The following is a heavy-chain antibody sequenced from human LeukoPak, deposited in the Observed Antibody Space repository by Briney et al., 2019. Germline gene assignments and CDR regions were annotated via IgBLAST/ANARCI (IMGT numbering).Heavy chain of an antibody. V-gene: IGHV3-21*01. Sequence: GGSLRLSCAASGFTFSSYSMNWVRQAPGKGLEWVSSISSSSSYIYYADSVKGRFTISRDNAKNSLYLQMNSLRAEDTAVYYCARDGATVYYYYMDVWGKGTTVTVSS. D-gene: IGHD4-17*01. J-gene: IGHJ6*03. CDR1: GFTFSSYS. CDR2: ISSSSSYI. CDR3: ARDGATVYYYYMDV.